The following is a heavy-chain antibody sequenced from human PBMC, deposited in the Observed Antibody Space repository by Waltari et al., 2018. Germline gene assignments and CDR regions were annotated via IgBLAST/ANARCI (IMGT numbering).Heavy chain of an antibody. J-gene: IGHJ6*02. D-gene: IGHD3-10*01. CDR2: IWFDGSNE. Sequence: QVQLVESGGGVVQPGRFLRLSCVASGFGFSNYGMHWVRQAPGKGLEWVAVIWFDGSNEYYADSVKGRFTISRDNSKNTLYMQMNSLRAEDTAVYYCARDSYGMDVWGQGTTVTVSS. V-gene: IGHV3-33*01. CDR3: ARDSYGMDV. CDR1: GFGFSNYG.